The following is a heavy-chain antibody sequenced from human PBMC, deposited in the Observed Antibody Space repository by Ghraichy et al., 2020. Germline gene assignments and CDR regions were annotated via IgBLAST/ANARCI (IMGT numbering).Heavy chain of an antibody. D-gene: IGHD1-7*01. V-gene: IGHV3-23*01. CDR2: ISGSGDST. CDR1: GFTFSSYA. CDR3: AKRGIGTAYYFDC. Sequence: GESLNISCAASGFTFSSYAMNWVRQAPGKGLEWVSAISGSGDSTYYADSVKGRFTISRDNSKNTLYLQINSLRAEDTAVYYCAKRGIGTAYYFDCWGQGTLVTVSS. J-gene: IGHJ4*02.